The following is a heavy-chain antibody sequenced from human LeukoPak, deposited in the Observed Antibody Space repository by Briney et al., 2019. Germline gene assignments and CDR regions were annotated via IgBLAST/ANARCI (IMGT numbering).Heavy chain of an antibody. J-gene: IGHJ4*02. Sequence: ASVKVSCKASGGTFSSYAISWVRQAPGRGLEWMGGIIPIFGTANYAQKFQGRVTITTDESTSTAYMELSSLRPEDTAVYYCARDSHYYDRSGYPDYWGQGTLVTVSS. CDR3: ARDSHYYDRSGYPDY. D-gene: IGHD3-22*01. V-gene: IGHV1-69*05. CDR2: IIPIFGTA. CDR1: GGTFSSYA.